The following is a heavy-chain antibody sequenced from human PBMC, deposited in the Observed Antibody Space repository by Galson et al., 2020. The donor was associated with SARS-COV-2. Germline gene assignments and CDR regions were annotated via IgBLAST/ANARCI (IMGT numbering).Heavy chain of an antibody. J-gene: IGHJ6*03. D-gene: IGHD6-6*01. CDR3: ARSSSSFHYYFHMDV. Sequence: GGSLRLSCSGSGFLFSDYSIHWVRQAPGKGLQWVSYINSNSGGIYYADSVEGRFTISRDNANSSVYLQMNSLRAEDTAVYYCARSSSSFHYYFHMDVWGKGTTVTVSS. CDR2: INSNSGGI. V-gene: IGHV3-48*01. CDR1: GFLFSDYS.